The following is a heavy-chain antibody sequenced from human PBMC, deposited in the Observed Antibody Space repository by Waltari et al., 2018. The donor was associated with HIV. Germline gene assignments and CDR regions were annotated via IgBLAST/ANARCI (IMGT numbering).Heavy chain of an antibody. CDR3: ARKGAPGFYYFDS. CDR2: INTGNGNT. CDR1: GYTFTSYA. J-gene: IGHJ4*02. Sequence: QVQLVQSGAEVKKPGASVKVSCKASGYTFTSYALHWVRQAPGQRLEWMGWINTGNGNTKYSQKSQGRVTITRDTSASTAYMELSSLKSEDTAVYYCARKGAPGFYYFDSWGQGTLVTVSS. V-gene: IGHV1-3*04. D-gene: IGHD3-10*01.